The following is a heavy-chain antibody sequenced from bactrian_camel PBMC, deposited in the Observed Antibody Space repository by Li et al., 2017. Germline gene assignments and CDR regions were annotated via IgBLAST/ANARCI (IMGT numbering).Heavy chain of an antibody. D-gene: IGHD4*01. CDR3: AMNFGY. V-gene: IGHV3S40*01. Sequence: VQLVESGGGLVQPGGSLRLSCATFGFTFRDTRMAWVRQARGKGLEWVSGINGANGRTYYAGSVKGRFTISRDNAKNTVYLQMSELKTEDNGVYFVAMNFGYWGHGTQVTVS. J-gene: IGHJ6*01. CDR1: GFTFRDTR. CDR2: INGANGRT.